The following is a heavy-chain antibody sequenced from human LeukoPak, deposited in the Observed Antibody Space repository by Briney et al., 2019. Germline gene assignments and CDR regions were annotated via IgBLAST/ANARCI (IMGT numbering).Heavy chain of an antibody. CDR3: ARETSEWVFDY. CDR2: ISAYNGNT. J-gene: IGHJ4*02. D-gene: IGHD1-26*01. V-gene: IGHV1-18*01. CDR1: GGTFSSYA. Sequence: ASVKVSCKASGGTFSSYAISWVRQAPGQGLEWMGWISAYNGNTNYAQKLQGRVTMTTDTPTSTAYMELRSLRSDDTAVYYCARETSEWVFDYWGQGTLVTVSS.